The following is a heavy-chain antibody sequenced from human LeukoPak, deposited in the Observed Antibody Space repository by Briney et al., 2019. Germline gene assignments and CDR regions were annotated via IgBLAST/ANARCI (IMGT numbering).Heavy chain of an antibody. CDR3: ATGGACSGGSCYGYFDY. CDR2: ISSRDSII. V-gene: IGHV3-48*03. J-gene: IGHJ4*02. CDR1: GFSFSNYE. Sequence: PGGSLRLSCAASGFSFSNYEMNWVRQAPVNGLERVSYISSRDSIIYYADYVKGRFTISRDNAKNSLYLQMNSLRAEDSAVYYCATGGACSGGSCYGYFDYWGQGTLVTVSS. D-gene: IGHD2-15*01.